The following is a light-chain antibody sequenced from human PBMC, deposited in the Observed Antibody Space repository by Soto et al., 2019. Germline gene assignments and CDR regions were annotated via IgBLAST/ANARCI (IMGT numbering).Light chain of an antibody. CDR3: QYLNSFPLT. CDR2: LPS. J-gene: IGKJ4*01. V-gene: IGKV1-9*01. CDR1: QGIRNY. Sequence: IQLTQSPSSLSASVGDRVTITCRASQGIRNYLAWYQQKPGKAPNLLIYLPSTLQGGVPSRFSGSGSGTDFSLTISSLQPEDVATYYCQYLNSFPLTFGGGTKVELK.